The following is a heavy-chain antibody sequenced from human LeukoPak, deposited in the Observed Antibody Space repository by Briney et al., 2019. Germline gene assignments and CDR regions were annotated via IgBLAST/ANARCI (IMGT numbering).Heavy chain of an antibody. CDR3: ARDQESSSGTYFDY. V-gene: IGHV3-21*01. CDR1: GFTFSSYS. Sequence: GGSLRLSCAASGFTFSSYSMNWVRQAPGKGLEWVSSISSSSSYIYYADSVKGRFTISRDNAKNSLYLQMNSLRAEDTAVYYCARDQESSSGTYFDYWGQGTLVTVSS. D-gene: IGHD6-13*01. J-gene: IGHJ4*02. CDR2: ISSSSSYI.